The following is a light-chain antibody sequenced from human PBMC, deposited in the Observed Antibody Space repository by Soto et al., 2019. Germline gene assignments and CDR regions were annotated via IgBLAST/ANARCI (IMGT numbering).Light chain of an antibody. CDR3: GSFARSVTFV. CDR2: EVD. CDR1: SSDVGTYNL. V-gene: IGLV2-23*02. J-gene: IGLJ2*01. Sequence: QSVLTQPASLSGSPGQSITISCTGTSSDVGTYNLVSWYQQHPGKAPKLMIYEVDKRPSGVSNRFSGSKSGNTASLTISGLQAEDEADYYCGSFARSVTFVFGGGTKVTVL.